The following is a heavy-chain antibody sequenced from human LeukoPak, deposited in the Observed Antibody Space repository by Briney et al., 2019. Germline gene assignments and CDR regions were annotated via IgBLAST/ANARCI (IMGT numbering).Heavy chain of an antibody. CDR2: IKQDGSEK. V-gene: IGHV3-7*01. J-gene: IGHJ6*02. CDR1: GFTFSSYW. D-gene: IGHD3-22*01. CDR3: ARVYRVTMIVVVITTTENGMDV. Sequence: GGSLRLSCAASGFTFSSYWMSWVRQAPGKGLEWVANIKQDGSEKYYVDSAKGRFTISRDNAKNSLYLQMNSLRAEDTAVYYCARVYRVTMIVVVITTTENGMDVWGQGTTVTVSS.